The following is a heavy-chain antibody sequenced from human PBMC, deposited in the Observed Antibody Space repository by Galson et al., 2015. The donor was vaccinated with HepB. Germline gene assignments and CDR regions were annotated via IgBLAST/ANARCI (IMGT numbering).Heavy chain of an antibody. CDR1: GFPFSSYW. Sequence: SLRLSCAASGFPFSSYWMRWVRQAPGKGLEWVANIKQDGSEKYYVDSVEGRFTISRDNAKNSLYLQMNSLRAEDTAVYYCAREYCSGGSCYFMVDWDAFDIWGQGTMVTVSS. J-gene: IGHJ3*02. CDR2: IKQDGSEK. V-gene: IGHV3-7*03. CDR3: AREYCSGGSCYFMVDWDAFDI. D-gene: IGHD2-15*01.